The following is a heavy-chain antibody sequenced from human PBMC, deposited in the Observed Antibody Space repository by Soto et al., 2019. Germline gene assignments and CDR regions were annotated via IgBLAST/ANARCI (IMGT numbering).Heavy chain of an antibody. D-gene: IGHD7-27*01. J-gene: IGHJ4*02. CDR1: GFTFSNYA. CDR2: FGVGGNYI. Sequence: GGSLRLSCAASGFTFSNYAMNWVRQAPGKGLEWVSGFGVGGNYIYYADSVKGRFTISRDNSKNTLYLQMNSLRAEDTAVYYCAKDAISGNQVWDYFDYWGQGTPVTVSS. V-gene: IGHV3-23*01. CDR3: AKDAISGNQVWDYFDY.